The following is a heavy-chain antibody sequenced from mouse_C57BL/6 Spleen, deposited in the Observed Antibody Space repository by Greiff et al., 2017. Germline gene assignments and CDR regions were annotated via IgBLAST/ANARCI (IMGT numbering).Heavy chain of an antibody. Sequence: QVQLKESGAELVKPGASVKISCKASGYAFRSYWMNWVKQRPGKGLEWIGQIYPGDGDTNYNGKFKGKATLTADKSSSTAYMQLSSLTSEDSAVYFCARGEVLRSFDYWGQGTTLTVSS. D-gene: IGHD1-1*01. CDR3: ARGEVLRSFDY. CDR1: GYAFRSYW. V-gene: IGHV1-80*01. J-gene: IGHJ2*01. CDR2: IYPGDGDT.